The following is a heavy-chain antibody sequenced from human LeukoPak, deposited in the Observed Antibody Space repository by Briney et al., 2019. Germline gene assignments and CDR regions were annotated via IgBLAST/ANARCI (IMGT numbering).Heavy chain of an antibody. Sequence: SETLSLTCAVSGGSISSGGYSWSWIRQPPGKGLEWIGYIYHSGSTYYNPSLKSRVTISVDRSKNQFSLKLSSVTAADTAVYYCARTSVAARRANAFDIWGQGTMVTVSS. D-gene: IGHD6-6*01. CDR1: GGSISSGGYS. J-gene: IGHJ3*02. CDR3: ARTSVAARRANAFDI. V-gene: IGHV4-30-2*01. CDR2: IYHSGST.